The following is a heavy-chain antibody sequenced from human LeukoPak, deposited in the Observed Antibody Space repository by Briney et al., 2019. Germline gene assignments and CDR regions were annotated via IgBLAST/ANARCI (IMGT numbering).Heavy chain of an antibody. CDR2: VDPDGNT. CDR3: ARDVRGPHDF. Sequence: AGGSLRLSCSASGFTLSNSWMHWVRQAPGKGLVWVSRVDPDGNTDYADSVKGRFTISRDNAQNTLYLQMNSLRAEDTAVYRCARDVRGPHDFWGQGTLVTVSS. CDR1: GFTLSNSW. J-gene: IGHJ4*02. V-gene: IGHV3-74*01. D-gene: IGHD2/OR15-2a*01.